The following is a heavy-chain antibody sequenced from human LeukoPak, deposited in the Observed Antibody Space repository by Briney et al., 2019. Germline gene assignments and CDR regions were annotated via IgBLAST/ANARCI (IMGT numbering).Heavy chain of an antibody. CDR2: INHSGTK. D-gene: IGHD3-10*01. CDR3: ALFYYGTNWFDP. J-gene: IGHJ5*02. CDR1: GGSFTDYY. Sequence: SETLSLTCVLYGGSFTDYYWSWVRQSPGKGLEWIGEINHSGTKRYNLSLKSRLIMSIDTSKNQFSLKPSSVTAADTAVYYCALFYYGTNWFDPWGQGTLVTVSS. V-gene: IGHV4-34*01.